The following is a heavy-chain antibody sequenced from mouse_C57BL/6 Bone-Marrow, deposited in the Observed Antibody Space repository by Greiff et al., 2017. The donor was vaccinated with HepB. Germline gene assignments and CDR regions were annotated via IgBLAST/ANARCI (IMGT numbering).Heavy chain of an antibody. CDR3: ARSMDY. J-gene: IGHJ4*01. V-gene: IGHV1-7*01. CDR2: INPSSGYT. Sequence: VQLQQSGAELAKPGASVKLSCKASGYTFTSYWMHWVNQRPGQGLEWIGYINPSSGYTKYNQKFKDKATVSADKSSSTAYMQLSSLTYEDSAVYYCARSMDYGGQGTSVTVSA. CDR1: GYTFTSYW.